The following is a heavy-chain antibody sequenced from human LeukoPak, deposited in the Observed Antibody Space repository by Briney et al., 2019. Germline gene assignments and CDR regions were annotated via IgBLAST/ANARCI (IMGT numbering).Heavy chain of an antibody. Sequence: GGSLRLSCAASGFTFTNSWMAWVRQAPGKGLEWVANIKQDGSTKHYADSLKGRFTISRDNPENSLYLQINSMRVDDTAVYYCARDTDGSLDYWGQGILVTVAP. V-gene: IGHV3-7*01. D-gene: IGHD1-26*01. CDR3: ARDTDGSLDY. CDR1: GFTFTNSW. J-gene: IGHJ4*02. CDR2: IKQDGSTK.